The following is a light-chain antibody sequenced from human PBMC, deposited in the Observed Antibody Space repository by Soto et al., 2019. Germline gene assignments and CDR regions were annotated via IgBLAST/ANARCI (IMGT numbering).Light chain of an antibody. V-gene: IGLV2-23*02. CDR1: RSDIGSYNS. J-gene: IGLJ3*02. Sequence: QSGLTQPASVSGSPGESITISCTGTRSDIGSYNSIAWYQQHPGKAPRVMIFEVTKRPSGISNRFSGSKSGSTASLTISGLQADDEADYFCFSYAGDSTWVFGGGTKLTVL. CDR2: EVT. CDR3: FSYAGDSTWV.